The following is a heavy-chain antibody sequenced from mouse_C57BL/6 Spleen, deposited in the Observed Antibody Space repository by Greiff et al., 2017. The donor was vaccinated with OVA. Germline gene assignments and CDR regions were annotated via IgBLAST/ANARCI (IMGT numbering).Heavy chain of an antibody. V-gene: IGHV5-6*01. CDR2: ISSGGSYT. J-gene: IGHJ4*01. D-gene: IGHD1-3*01. Sequence: EVKVVESGGDLVKPGGSLKLSCAASGFTFSSYGMSWVRQTPDKRLEWVATISSGGSYTYYPDSVKGRFTISRDNAKNTLYLQMSSLKSEDTAMYYCARLPEWPGAMDYWGQGTSVTVSA. CDR3: ARLPEWPGAMDY. CDR1: GFTFSSYG.